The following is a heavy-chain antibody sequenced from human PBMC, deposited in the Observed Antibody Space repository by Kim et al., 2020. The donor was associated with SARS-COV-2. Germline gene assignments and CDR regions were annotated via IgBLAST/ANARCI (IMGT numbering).Heavy chain of an antibody. J-gene: IGHJ5*02. CDR2: FDPEDGET. Sequence: ASVKVSCKVSGYTLTELSMHWVRQAPGKGLEWMGGFDPEDGETIYAQKFQGRVTMTEDTSTDTAYMGLSSLRSEDTAVYYWATSSALIWFGDPSRGVWFDPWGQGTLVTVSS. V-gene: IGHV1-24*01. CDR1: GYTLTELS. CDR3: ATSSALIWFGDPSRGVWFDP. D-gene: IGHD3-10*01.